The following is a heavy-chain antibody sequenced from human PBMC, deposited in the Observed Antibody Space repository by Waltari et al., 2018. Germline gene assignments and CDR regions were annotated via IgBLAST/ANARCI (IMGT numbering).Heavy chain of an antibody. V-gene: IGHV4-31*03. CDR3: ARSLYGDYSFDY. Sequence: QVQLQESGPGLVKPSQTLSLTCTVSGGSISSGGYYWSWIRQHPGKGLEWIGYTYYSGSTYYNPSLKGRVTISVDTSKNQFSLKLSSVTAADTAVYYCARSLYGDYSFDYWGQGTLVTVSS. D-gene: IGHD4-17*01. J-gene: IGHJ4*02. CDR1: GGSISSGGYY. CDR2: TYYSGST.